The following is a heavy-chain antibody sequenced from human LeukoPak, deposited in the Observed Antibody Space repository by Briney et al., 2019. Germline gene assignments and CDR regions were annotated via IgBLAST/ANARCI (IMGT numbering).Heavy chain of an antibody. CDR1: GLTVSSNY. D-gene: IGHD2-8*01. J-gene: IGHJ4*02. CDR3: AKDTPHCTNGVCGFFDY. V-gene: IGHV3-53*01. Sequence: GGSLRLSCAASGLTVSSNYMAWVRQAPGKGLEWVSVIYGGGSTYYADSVKGRFTISRDNSQNTLYLQMNSLRAEDTAVYYCAKDTPHCTNGVCGFFDYWGQGTLVTVSS. CDR2: IYGGGST.